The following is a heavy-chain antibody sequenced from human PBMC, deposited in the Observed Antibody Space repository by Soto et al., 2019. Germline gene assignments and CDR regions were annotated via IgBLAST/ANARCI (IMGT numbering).Heavy chain of an antibody. CDR2: ISSSSSYI. D-gene: IGHD5-12*01. CDR3: AREDSDYDNWFDP. J-gene: IGHJ5*02. CDR1: GFTFSIYW. V-gene: IGHV3-21*01. Sequence: GGSLRLSCAASGFTFSIYWMTWVRQAPGKGLEWVSSISSSSSYIYYADSVKGRFTISRDNAKNSLYLQMNSLRAEDTAVYYCAREDSDYDNWFDPWGQGTLVTVSS.